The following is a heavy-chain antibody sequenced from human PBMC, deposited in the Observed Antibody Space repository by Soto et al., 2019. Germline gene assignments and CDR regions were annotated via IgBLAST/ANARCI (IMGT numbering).Heavy chain of an antibody. D-gene: IGHD5-18*01. CDR3: ARGGPYTAMVYYYYYGMDV. CDR2: ISYDGSNK. J-gene: IGHJ6*02. V-gene: IGHV3-30-3*01. CDR1: GFTFSSYA. Sequence: QVQLVESGGGVVQPGRSLRLSCAASGFTFSSYAMHWVRQAPGKGLEWVAVISYDGSNKYYADSVKGRFTISRDNSKNTLYLQMNSLRAEDTAVYYCARGGPYTAMVYYYYYGMDVWGQGTTVTVS.